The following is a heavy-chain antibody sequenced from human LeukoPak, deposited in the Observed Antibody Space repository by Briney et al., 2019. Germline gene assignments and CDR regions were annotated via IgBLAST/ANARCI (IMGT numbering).Heavy chain of an antibody. Sequence: ASVKVSCKASGYTFTGCFMHWVRLAPGQGLEWMGWINPNSGGTNYAQKFQGRVTMTRDTSINTAYMELSRLISDDTAVYYCAREVGNAGDYWGQGTLVTVSS. J-gene: IGHJ4*02. V-gene: IGHV1-2*02. CDR2: INPNSGGT. CDR1: GYTFTGCF. D-gene: IGHD1-26*01. CDR3: AREVGNAGDY.